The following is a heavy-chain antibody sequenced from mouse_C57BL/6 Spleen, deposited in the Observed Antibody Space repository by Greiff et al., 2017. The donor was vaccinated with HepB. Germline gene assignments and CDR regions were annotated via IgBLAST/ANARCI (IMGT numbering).Heavy chain of an antibody. CDR1: GYSFTGYY. Sequence: LVESGPELVKPGASVKISCKASGYSFTGYYMHWVKQSHGNILDWIGYIYPYNGVSSYNQKFKGKATLTVDKSSSTAYMELRSLTSEDSAVYYCARSTTVVAPGFAYWGQGTLVTVSA. CDR3: ARSTTVVAPGFAY. V-gene: IGHV1-31*01. CDR2: IYPYNGVS. D-gene: IGHD1-1*01. J-gene: IGHJ3*01.